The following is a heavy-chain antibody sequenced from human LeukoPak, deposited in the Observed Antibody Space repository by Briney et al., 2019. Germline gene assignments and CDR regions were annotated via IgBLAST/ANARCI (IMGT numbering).Heavy chain of an antibody. Sequence: SETLSLTCTVSGGSISSYYWSWIRQPAGKGLEWIGRIYTSGSTNYNPSLKSRVTMSVDTSKNQFSLKLSSVTAADTAVYYCARDQPEYQLLYWFDPWGQGTLVTVPS. CDR3: ARDQPEYQLLYWFDP. D-gene: IGHD2-2*01. CDR1: GGSISSYY. V-gene: IGHV4-4*07. CDR2: IYTSGST. J-gene: IGHJ5*02.